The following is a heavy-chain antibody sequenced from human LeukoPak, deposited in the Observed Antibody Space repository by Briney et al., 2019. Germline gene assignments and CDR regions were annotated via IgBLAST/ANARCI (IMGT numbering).Heavy chain of an antibody. CDR1: GGSISSGGYY. CDR2: IYYSGST. Sequence: HPSETLSLTCTVSGGSISSGGYYWSWIRQHPGKGLEWIGYIYYSGSTYYNPSLKSRVTISVDTSKNQFSLKLSSVTAADTAVYYCARLALGIAAAFDYWGQGTLVTVSS. D-gene: IGHD6-13*01. V-gene: IGHV4-31*03. J-gene: IGHJ4*02. CDR3: ARLALGIAAAFDY.